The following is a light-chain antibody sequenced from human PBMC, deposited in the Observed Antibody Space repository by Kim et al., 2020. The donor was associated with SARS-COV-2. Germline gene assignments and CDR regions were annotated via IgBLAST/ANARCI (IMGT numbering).Light chain of an antibody. Sequence: QPAFIVCRYSQSFVQSSGNTYLNWFQQRPGQSPRRRFYKVSNRDSGVPDRFSGSGSGPDFPLKISRVEAEDVAVYYCMQGTHWPYTFGQETKLVIK. CDR2: KVS. J-gene: IGKJ2*01. CDR1: QSFVQSSGNTY. CDR3: MQGTHWPYT. V-gene: IGKV2-30*02.